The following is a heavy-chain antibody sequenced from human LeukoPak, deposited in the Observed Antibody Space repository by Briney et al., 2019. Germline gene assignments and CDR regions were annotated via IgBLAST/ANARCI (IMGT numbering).Heavy chain of an antibody. V-gene: IGHV3-23*01. CDR2: ITGSGGST. CDR1: GFAFSSSA. J-gene: IGHJ6*02. Sequence: GGSLRLSCAASGFAFSSSAMSWVRQAPGKGLEWVSAITGSGGSTYYADSVKGRFAISRDNSKNTLYLQLNSLRAEDTAVYYCARGYSSGYYYDYYYYGMDVWGQGTTVTVSS. D-gene: IGHD3-22*01. CDR3: ARGYSSGYYYDYYYYGMDV.